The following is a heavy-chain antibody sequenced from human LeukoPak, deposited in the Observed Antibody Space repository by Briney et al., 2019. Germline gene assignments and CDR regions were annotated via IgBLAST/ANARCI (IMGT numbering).Heavy chain of an antibody. CDR1: GFTFSDYY. J-gene: IGHJ4*02. Sequence: GGSLRLSCAASGFTFSDYYMSWIRQAPGKGLEWVSYISSSGSTVYYADSVKGRFTISRDNAKNSLYLQMNSLRAEDTAVYYCARVMYYYDSSGYSPFDYWGQGTLVTASS. D-gene: IGHD3-22*01. CDR3: ARVMYYYDSSGYSPFDY. V-gene: IGHV3-11*04. CDR2: ISSSGSTV.